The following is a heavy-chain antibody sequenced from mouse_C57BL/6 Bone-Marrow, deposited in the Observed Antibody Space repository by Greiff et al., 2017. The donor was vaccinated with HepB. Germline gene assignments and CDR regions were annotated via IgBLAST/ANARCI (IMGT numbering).Heavy chain of an antibody. Sequence: DVMLVESGGGLVQPEGSLKLSCAASGFSFNTYAMNCVRQAPGKGLEWVARIRSKSNNYATYYADSVKDRFTISRDDSESMLYLQMNNLKTEDTAMYYCVGARSNDLGSSLWYYEVWGTGATVTVS. CDR1: GFSFNTYA. J-gene: IGHJ1*03. CDR3: VGARSNDLGSSLWYYEV. V-gene: IGHV10-1*01. CDR2: IRSKSNNYAT. D-gene: IGHD1-1*01.